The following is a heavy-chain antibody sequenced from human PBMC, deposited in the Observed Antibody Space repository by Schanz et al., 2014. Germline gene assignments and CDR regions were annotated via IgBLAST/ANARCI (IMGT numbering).Heavy chain of an antibody. V-gene: IGHV3-30*04. D-gene: IGHD2-8*02. CDR3: ARDRDAGGYDS. J-gene: IGHJ5*01. CDR1: GFTMITYA. CDR2: IASGGSHT. Sequence: QVQLVESGGSVVQPGRSLRLSCAASGFTMITYAMHWVRQPPGKGLEWVSTIASGGSHTFYADSVTGRFTISRDNAKNSVYLQMHSLRAEDTALYYCARDRDAGGYDSWGQGTLVTVSS.